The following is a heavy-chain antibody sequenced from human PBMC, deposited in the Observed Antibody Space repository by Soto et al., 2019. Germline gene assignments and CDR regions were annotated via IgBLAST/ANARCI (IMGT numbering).Heavy chain of an antibody. V-gene: IGHV3-30*03. J-gene: IGHJ4*02. CDR1: GFAFSSYG. CDR2: ISYDGSLQ. Sequence: QAQLVESGGGVVQPGRSLRLSCAASGFAFSSYGMHWVRQAPGTGLEWVAVISYDGSLQHYADSVKGRFTISRENSKNMVLLQMSCLRAEDTAVYYCVSDRGYGHASVPYSWGQGTLVSVSS. CDR3: VSDRGYGHASVPYS. D-gene: IGHD5-18*01.